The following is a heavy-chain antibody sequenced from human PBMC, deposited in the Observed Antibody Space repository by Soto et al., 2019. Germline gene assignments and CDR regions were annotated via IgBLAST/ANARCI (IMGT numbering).Heavy chain of an antibody. CDR1: GFSFSSYT. Sequence: GGSLRLSCASSGFSFSSYTMHRVRQTPGKGLERVAVISHDGGDKYYADSVKGRFTISRDNSRNTLFLQMNSLRAEDTAVYYCARDYYKYYDSSGYYRSPAYWGQGTLATVSS. J-gene: IGHJ4*02. CDR3: ARDYYKYYDSSGYYRSPAY. D-gene: IGHD3-22*01. CDR2: ISHDGGDK. V-gene: IGHV3-30*04.